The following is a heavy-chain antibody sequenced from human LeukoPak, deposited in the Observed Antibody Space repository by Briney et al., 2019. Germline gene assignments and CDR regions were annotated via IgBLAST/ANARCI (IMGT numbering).Heavy chain of an antibody. J-gene: IGHJ4*02. CDR2: IDWDDDK. CDR3: ARTQNWNAAYYFDY. D-gene: IGHD1-1*01. CDR1: GFSLSPTGMC. V-gene: IGHV2-70*11. Sequence: EPGPALVKPTQTLTLTCTFSGFSLSPTGMCVTWIRQPPGRALEWLARIDWDDDKYYTTSLKTRLTISKDTSKNQVVLTMTNMDPVDTATYYCARTQNWNAAYYFDYWGQGTLVTVSS.